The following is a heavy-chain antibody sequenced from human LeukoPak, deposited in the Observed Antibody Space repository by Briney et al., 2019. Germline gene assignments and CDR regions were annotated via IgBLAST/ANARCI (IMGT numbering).Heavy chain of an antibody. V-gene: IGHV1-2*06. Sequence: ASVKVSCKASGYTFTGYYMHWVRQAPRQGLEWKGRINPNSGGTNYAQKFQGRVTMTRDTSTSTVYMELSSLRSEDTAVYYCTRAPAVTTFDYWGQGTLVTVSS. J-gene: IGHJ4*02. CDR2: INPNSGGT. CDR3: TRAPAVTTFDY. CDR1: GYTFTGYY. D-gene: IGHD4-17*01.